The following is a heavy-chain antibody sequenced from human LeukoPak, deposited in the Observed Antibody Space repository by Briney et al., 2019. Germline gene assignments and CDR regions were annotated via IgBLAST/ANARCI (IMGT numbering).Heavy chain of an antibody. CDR1: GFTFSSYS. CDR2: ISSSSSYI. D-gene: IGHD4-23*01. V-gene: IGHV3-21*01. Sequence: PGGSLRLSCAASGFTFSSYSMNWVRQAPGKGLEWVSPISSSSSYIYYADSVKGRFTISRDNAKNSLYLQMNSLRAEDTAVYYCARDRAYGGNSVMDFQHWGQGTLVTVSS. J-gene: IGHJ1*01. CDR3: ARDRAYGGNSVMDFQH.